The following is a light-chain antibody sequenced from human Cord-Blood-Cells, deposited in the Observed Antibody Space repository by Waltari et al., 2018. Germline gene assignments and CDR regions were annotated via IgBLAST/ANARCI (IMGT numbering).Light chain of an antibody. J-gene: IGLJ3*02. V-gene: IGLV2-14*01. Sequence: QSALTQPASVSGCPGQSITISSTGTSSDVGGYNYVSWYQQHPGKAPKLMIYDVSNRPSGVSNRFSGSKSGNTASLTISGLQAEDEADYYCSSYTSSSTWVFGGGTKLTVL. CDR2: DVS. CDR1: SSDVGGYNY. CDR3: SSYTSSSTWV.